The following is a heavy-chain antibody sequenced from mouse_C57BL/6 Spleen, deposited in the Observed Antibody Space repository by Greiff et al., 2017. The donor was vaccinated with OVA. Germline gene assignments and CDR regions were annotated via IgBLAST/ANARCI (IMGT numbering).Heavy chain of an antibody. D-gene: IGHD4-1*01. CDR2: IYPGDGDT. V-gene: IGHV1-80*01. CDR1: GYAFSSYW. CDR3: ASGRAHWDEDY. J-gene: IGHJ2*01. Sequence: VQLQQSGAELVKPGASVKISCKASGYAFSSYWMNWVKQRPGKGLVWIGQIYPGDGDTNYNGKFKGKATLTADKSSSTAYMQLSSLTSEDSAVYFCASGRAHWDEDYWGQGTTLTVSS.